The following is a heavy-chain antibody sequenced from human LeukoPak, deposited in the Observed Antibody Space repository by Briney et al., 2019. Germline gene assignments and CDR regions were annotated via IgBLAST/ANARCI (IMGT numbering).Heavy chain of an antibody. CDR1: GFTFEDFD. CDR3: ARDPTLYSRDY. CDR2: IKWNGDVI. V-gene: IGHV3-20*04. D-gene: IGHD4-11*01. Sequence: GGSLRLSCEGSGFTFEDFDMAWVRQAPGKGLEWVSTIKWNGDVIGYADSVKGRFIISRDNAKNSLFLQMNSLRADDTAFYYCARDPTLYSRDYWGQGILVTVSS. J-gene: IGHJ4*02.